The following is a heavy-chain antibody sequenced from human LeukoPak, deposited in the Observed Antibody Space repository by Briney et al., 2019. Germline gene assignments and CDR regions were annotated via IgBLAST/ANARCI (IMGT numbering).Heavy chain of an antibody. CDR1: GFTFSSYA. V-gene: IGHV3-30-3*01. CDR3: ARDSSGYSSSWTLGY. CDR2: ISYDGSNK. J-gene: IGHJ4*02. Sequence: GGSLRLSCAASGFTFSSYAMHWVRQAPGKGLEWGAVISYDGSNKYYADSVKGRFTISRDNSKNTLYLQMNSLRTEDTAVYYCARDSSGYSSSWTLGYWGQGTLVTVSS. D-gene: IGHD6-13*01.